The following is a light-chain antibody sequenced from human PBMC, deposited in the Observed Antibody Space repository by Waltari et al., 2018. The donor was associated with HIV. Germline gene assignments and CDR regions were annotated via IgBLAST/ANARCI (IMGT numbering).Light chain of an antibody. Sequence: QSVLTQPPSVSAAPGQKVTISCSGSSSNIGRNYVSWYQQLPGTTPKLVIYDNTKRPSGTSDRFSGSQSGASATLDITGLQTGDEADYYCEAWDSRLRAVLFGGGTRLTVL. CDR2: DNT. J-gene: IGLJ2*01. CDR3: EAWDSRLRAVL. CDR1: SSNIGRNY. V-gene: IGLV1-51*01.